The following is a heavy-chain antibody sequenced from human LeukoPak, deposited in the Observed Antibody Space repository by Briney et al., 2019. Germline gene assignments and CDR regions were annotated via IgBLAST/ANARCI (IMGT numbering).Heavy chain of an antibody. CDR3: ARGVERIFGVVNWFDP. CDR2: IYYSGST. V-gene: IGHV4-61*01. CDR1: GGSVSSGSYY. Sequence: SETLSLTCTVSGGSVSSGSYYWSWIRQPPGKGLEWIGYIYYSGSTNYNPSLKSRVTISVDTSKNQFSLKLSSVTAADTAVYYCARGVERIFGVVNWFDPWGQGTPVTVSS. D-gene: IGHD3-3*01. J-gene: IGHJ5*02.